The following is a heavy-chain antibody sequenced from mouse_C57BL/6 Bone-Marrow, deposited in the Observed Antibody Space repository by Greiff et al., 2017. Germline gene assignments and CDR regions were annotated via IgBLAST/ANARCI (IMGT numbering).Heavy chain of an antibody. D-gene: IGHD1-1*01. Sequence: VQLQQSGAELVKPGALVKLSCKASGYTFTSYWMQWVKQRPGQGLEWIGEIDPSDSYTNYNQKFKGKATLTVDTSSSTAYMQLSSLTSEDSAVYYCARSITTVVYWYFDVWGTGTTVTVSS. V-gene: IGHV1-50*01. CDR2: IDPSDSYT. CDR3: ARSITTVVYWYFDV. J-gene: IGHJ1*03. CDR1: GYTFTSYW.